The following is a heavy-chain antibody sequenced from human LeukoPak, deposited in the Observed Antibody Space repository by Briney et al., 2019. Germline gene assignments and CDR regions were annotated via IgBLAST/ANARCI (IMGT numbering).Heavy chain of an antibody. CDR3: AREGIAAAGNAFDI. J-gene: IGHJ3*02. V-gene: IGHV4-59*01. Sequence: PSETLSLTCAVYGGSFSGYYWSWNRQPPGKGLEWIGYIYYSGSTNYNPSLKSRVTISVDTSKNQFSLKLSSVTAADTAVYYCAREGIAAAGNAFDIWGQGTMVTVSS. CDR1: GGSFSGYY. D-gene: IGHD6-13*01. CDR2: IYYSGST.